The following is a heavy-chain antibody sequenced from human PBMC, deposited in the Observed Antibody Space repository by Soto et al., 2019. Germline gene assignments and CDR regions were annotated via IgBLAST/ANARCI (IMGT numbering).Heavy chain of an antibody. D-gene: IGHD3-10*01. Sequence: GSLRLSCAASGFTFSSYSMSWVRQAPGKGLEWVSGFRSGGDDDTTYYADSVRGRFTISRDNSKNTLFLQMNSLRAEDTAIYYCAKKVNSGSGSQFFDYWGQGTLVTVSS. J-gene: IGHJ4*02. CDR2: FRSGGDDDTT. CDR3: AKKVNSGSGSQFFDY. V-gene: IGHV3-23*01. CDR1: GFTFSSYS.